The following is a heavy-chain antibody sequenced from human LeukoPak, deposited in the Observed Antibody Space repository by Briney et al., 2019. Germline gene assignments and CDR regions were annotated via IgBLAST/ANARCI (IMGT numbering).Heavy chain of an antibody. V-gene: IGHV3-23*01. CDR2: IEASGGAT. J-gene: IGHJ5*02. Sequence: GESLRLSCAASGFTFSAYAMYWVRQAPGKGLEGVSSIEASGGATYYADSVKGRFTISRDNSKNTFYLQMNSLRAEDTAVYYCAKGSGSGWYGWFAPWGQGTLVTVSS. D-gene: IGHD6-19*01. CDR1: GFTFSAYA. CDR3: AKGSGSGWYGWFAP.